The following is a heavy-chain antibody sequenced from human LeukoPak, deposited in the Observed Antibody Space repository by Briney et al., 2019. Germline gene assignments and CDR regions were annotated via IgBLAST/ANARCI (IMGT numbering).Heavy chain of an antibody. Sequence: GGSLRLSCAVSGFTFSSYAMSWVGQAPGKGLGWVSAISGSGVSTYYADSVKGRFTISRDNSKNTLYLQMNSLRAEDTAVYYCAKSSARSKGITAAGNLYYYYYGMDVWGQGTTVTVSS. CDR1: GFTFSSYA. CDR3: AKSSARSKGITAAGNLYYYYYGMDV. V-gene: IGHV3-23*01. CDR2: ISGSGVST. J-gene: IGHJ6*02. D-gene: IGHD6-13*01.